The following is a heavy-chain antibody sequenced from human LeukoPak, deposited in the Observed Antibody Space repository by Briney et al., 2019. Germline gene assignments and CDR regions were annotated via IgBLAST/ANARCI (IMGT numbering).Heavy chain of an antibody. D-gene: IGHD1-26*01. CDR2: INPNSGGT. Sequence: GASVKVSCKASGYTLTGYYMHWVRQAPGQGLEWMGWINPNSGGTNYAQKFQGRVTMTRDMSISTAYMELSRLRSDDTAVYYCARDLYSGSYYKDYWGQGTLVTVSS. V-gene: IGHV1-2*02. CDR1: GYTLTGYY. J-gene: IGHJ4*02. CDR3: ARDLYSGSYYKDY.